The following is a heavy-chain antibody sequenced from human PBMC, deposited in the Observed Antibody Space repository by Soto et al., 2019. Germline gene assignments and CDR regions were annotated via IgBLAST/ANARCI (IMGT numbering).Heavy chain of an antibody. Sequence: SSETLSLTCTVSGGSISSGGCYWSWIRQHPGKGLEWIGYIYYSGSTYYNPSLKSRVTISVDTSKNQFSLKLSSVTAADTAVYYCARGSYYYDSSGPKRHGIDVWGQALTVTVSS. V-gene: IGHV4-31*03. D-gene: IGHD3-22*01. J-gene: IGHJ6*02. CDR2: IYYSGST. CDR1: GGSISSGGCY. CDR3: ARGSYYYDSSGPKRHGIDV.